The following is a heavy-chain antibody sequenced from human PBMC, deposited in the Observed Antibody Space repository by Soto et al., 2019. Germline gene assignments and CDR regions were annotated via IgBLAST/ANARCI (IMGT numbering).Heavy chain of an antibody. CDR1: GFTFSNYW. CDR3: SRDSYFYLSGSWYYHGMDV. V-gene: IGHV3-74*01. Sequence: GGSLGLSCAASGFTFSNYWMHWVRQVPGKGLVWVSRIDRDGSDTAYADSVKGRFTISRDNARNTLYLQMNSLRVEDTAVYYCSRDSYFYLSGSWYYHGMDVWGQGTTVTVSS. CDR2: IDRDGSDT. D-gene: IGHD2-15*01. J-gene: IGHJ6*02.